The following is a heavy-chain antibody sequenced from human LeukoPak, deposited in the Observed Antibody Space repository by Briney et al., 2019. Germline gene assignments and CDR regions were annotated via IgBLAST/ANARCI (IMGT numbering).Heavy chain of an antibody. D-gene: IGHD5-18*01. CDR3: ARDLRSYSSPAYGMDV. V-gene: IGHV3-7*01. CDR1: GFNFGEFW. CDR2: IKEDGSEK. J-gene: IGHJ6*02. Sequence: EGSLRLSCAASGFNFGEFWMAWVRQTPGKGLEWVADIKEDGSEKFYVDSVKGRFTISRDNSKNTLYLQMNSLRAEDTAVYYCARDLRSYSSPAYGMDVWGQGTTVTVSS.